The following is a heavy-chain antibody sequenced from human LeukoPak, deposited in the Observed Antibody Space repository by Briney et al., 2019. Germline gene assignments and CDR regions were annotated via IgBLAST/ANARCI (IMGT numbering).Heavy chain of an antibody. D-gene: IGHD6-13*01. J-gene: IGHJ4*02. CDR2: ISGSGGST. CDR3: ARSLRAGTEGYYFDY. CDR1: GFTFSSYA. V-gene: IGHV3-23*01. Sequence: PGGSLRLSCAASGFTFSSYAMSWVRQAPGKGLEWVSAISGSGGSTYYADSVKGRFTISRDNSKNTLYLQMNSLRAEDTAVYYCARSLRAGTEGYYFDYWGQGTLVTVSS.